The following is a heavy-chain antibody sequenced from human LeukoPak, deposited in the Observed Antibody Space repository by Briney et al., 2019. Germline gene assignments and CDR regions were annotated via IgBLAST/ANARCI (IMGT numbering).Heavy chain of an antibody. CDR1: GGSISSYY. CDR3: ARGSTAPRYYYYMDV. D-gene: IGHD4-11*01. V-gene: IGHV4-59*01. Sequence: SETLSLTCTVSGGSISSYYWSWIRQPPGKGLEWIGYIYYSGSTNYNPSLKSRVTISVDTSKNQFSLKLSSVTAADTAVYYCARGSTAPRYYYYMDVWGKGTTVTVSS. CDR2: IYYSGST. J-gene: IGHJ6*03.